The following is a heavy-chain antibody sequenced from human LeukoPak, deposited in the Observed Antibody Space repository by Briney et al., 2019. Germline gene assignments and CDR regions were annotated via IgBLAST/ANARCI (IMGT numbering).Heavy chain of an antibody. V-gene: IGHV1-8*03. CDR2: MNPNSGNT. CDR1: GYTFTSYD. Sequence: GASVKVSCKASGYTFTSYDINWVRQATGQGLEWMGWMNPNSGNTGYAQKFQGRVTITRNTSMSAAYMELSSLRSEDTAVYYCARLGAGYCSGGSCYSGDFDYWGQGTLVTVSS. CDR3: ARLGAGYCSGGSCYSGDFDY. D-gene: IGHD2-15*01. J-gene: IGHJ4*02.